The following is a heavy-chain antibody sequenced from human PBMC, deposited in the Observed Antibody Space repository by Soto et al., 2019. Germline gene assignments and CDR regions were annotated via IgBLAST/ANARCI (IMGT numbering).Heavy chain of an antibody. CDR3: ARGRRRSSWYSRKDIDY. CDR1: GGSISSYY. CDR2: IYYSGST. J-gene: IGHJ4*02. D-gene: IGHD6-13*01. V-gene: IGHV4-59*12. Sequence: SETLSLTCTVSGGSISSYYWSWIRQPPGKGLEWIGYIYYSGSTNYNPSLKSRVTISVDTSKNQFSLKLSSVTAADTAVYYCARGRRRSSWYSRKDIDYWGQGTLVTVSS.